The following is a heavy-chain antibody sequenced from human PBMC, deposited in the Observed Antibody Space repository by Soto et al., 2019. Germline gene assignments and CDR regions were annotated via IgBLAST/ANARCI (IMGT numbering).Heavy chain of an antibody. J-gene: IGHJ4*02. Sequence: QVQLVESGGGVVQPGRSLRLSCAASGFTFSSYAMHWVRQAPGKGLEWVAVMSYDGSNKYYADSVKGRFTISRDNSKNTPYLQMNSLRAEDTAVYYCARFKGCSGGSCYPYFDYWGQGTLVTVSS. CDR1: GFTFSSYA. CDR3: ARFKGCSGGSCYPYFDY. CDR2: MSYDGSNK. D-gene: IGHD2-15*01. V-gene: IGHV3-30-3*01.